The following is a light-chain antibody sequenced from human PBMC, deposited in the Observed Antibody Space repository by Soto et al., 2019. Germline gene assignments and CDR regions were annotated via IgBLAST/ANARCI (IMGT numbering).Light chain of an antibody. CDR2: GAA. V-gene: IGKV3-15*01. CDR3: QQYNNWPPIT. Sequence: EIVMTQSPATLSVSPGERATLSCRASQSVSSNLAWYQQKPGQAPRLLIYGAATRATGIPARFSGSRSGTEFTLSSSGLQSEDFAVYFCQQYNNWPPITFGQGTRLEIK. CDR1: QSVSSN. J-gene: IGKJ5*01.